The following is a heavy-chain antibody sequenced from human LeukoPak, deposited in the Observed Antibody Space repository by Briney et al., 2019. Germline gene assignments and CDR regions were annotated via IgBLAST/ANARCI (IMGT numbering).Heavy chain of an antibody. CDR1: SGSISSGDYY. D-gene: IGHD6-19*01. CDR3: ARGAPYSSGWLAGY. Sequence: PSQTLSLTCTVSSGSISSGDYYWSWIRQSPGKGLEWIGYIYYSGSTYYNPSLKSRVTLSIDTSKNHFSLKLSSVTAADTAVYYCARGAPYSSGWLAGYWGQGTLVTVSS. V-gene: IGHV4-30-4*01. J-gene: IGHJ4*02. CDR2: IYYSGST.